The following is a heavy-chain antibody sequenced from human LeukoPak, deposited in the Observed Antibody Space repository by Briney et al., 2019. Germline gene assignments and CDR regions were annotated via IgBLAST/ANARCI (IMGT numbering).Heavy chain of an antibody. J-gene: IGHJ5*02. D-gene: IGHD4-11*01. CDR3: AIDHGRRHTNYHYFDP. V-gene: IGHV1-18*01. CDR2: ISTYNDYT. CDR1: GYTFTNYG. Sequence: ASVKVCCKASGYTFTNYGISWVRQAPGQGLEWMGWISTYNDYTDFAQNLQGRVAMTTDTSTSTAYMGLRSLRSDDTAVYYCAIDHGRRHTNYHYFDPWGQGTLVTVSP.